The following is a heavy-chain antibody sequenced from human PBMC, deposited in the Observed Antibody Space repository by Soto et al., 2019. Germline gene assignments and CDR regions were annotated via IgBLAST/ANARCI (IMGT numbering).Heavy chain of an antibody. D-gene: IGHD6-19*01. CDR1: GYTFTSYG. CDR3: ARSALGGIAVAFPQGAFDI. CDR2: ISAYNGNT. J-gene: IGHJ3*02. Sequence: VQLVQSGAEVKKPGASVKVSCKASGYTFTSYGISWVRQAPGQGLEWMGWISAYNGNTNYAQKLQGRVTMTTDTSTSTAYMELRSLRSDDTAVYYCARSALGGIAVAFPQGAFDIWGQGTMVTVSS. V-gene: IGHV1-18*01.